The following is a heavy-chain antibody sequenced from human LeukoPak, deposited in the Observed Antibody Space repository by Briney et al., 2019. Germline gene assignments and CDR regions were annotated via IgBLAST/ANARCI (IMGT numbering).Heavy chain of an antibody. CDR2: MNPNRGNT. Sequence: ASVTVSFKASGYTFTSYDINWVRQAPGQGVEWMGWMNPNRGNTGYAQKFQGRVTMTRNTSIRTAYMALSSLRSEDTAVYYCARVPIAYCGGDCSNNWFDPWGQGTLVTVSS. CDR3: ARVPIAYCGGDCSNNWFDP. CDR1: GYTFTSYD. V-gene: IGHV1-8*01. D-gene: IGHD2-21*02. J-gene: IGHJ5*02.